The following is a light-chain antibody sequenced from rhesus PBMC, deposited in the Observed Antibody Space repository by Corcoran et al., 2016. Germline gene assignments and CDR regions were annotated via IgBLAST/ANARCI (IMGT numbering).Light chain of an antibody. CDR2: GAS. J-gene: IGKJ2*01. V-gene: IGKV3-24*04. Sequence: EIVMTQSPATLALSPGERATLSCRASQSVSSYLAWYQQKPGQAPRLLIYGASSRATGIPDRFSGSGSGTVFTLTISSLEPEDVGVYFCLQSSNCPYSFGQRTKVEIK. CDR1: QSVSSY. CDR3: LQSSNCPYS.